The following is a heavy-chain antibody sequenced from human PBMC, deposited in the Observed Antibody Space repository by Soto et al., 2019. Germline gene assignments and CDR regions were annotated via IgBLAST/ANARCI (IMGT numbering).Heavy chain of an antibody. Sequence: PVGSVRLSCASSVFTFSSYAMHCVRQSPGKWLEWVAVISYDGSNKYYADSVKGRFTISRDNSKNTLYLQMNSLRAEDTAVYYSATAKAGGKYGGFEYWGQGTRGIVSS. V-gene: IGHV3-30-3*01. CDR2: ISYDGSNK. J-gene: IGHJ4*02. CDR3: ATAKAGGKYGGFEY. CDR1: VFTFSSYA. D-gene: IGHD2-15*01.